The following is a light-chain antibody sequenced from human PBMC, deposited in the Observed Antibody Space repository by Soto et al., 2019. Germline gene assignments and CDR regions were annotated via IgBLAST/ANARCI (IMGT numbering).Light chain of an antibody. Sequence: DIQMTQSPSTLSGSVGDRVTITCRASQTISSWLAGYQQKPGKAPKLLIYKASTLKSGVPSRISGSGSGPDFTLTISRLQPDDFATYYCQHYNSYSESFGQGTKVALK. CDR1: QTISSW. J-gene: IGKJ1*01. CDR2: KAS. V-gene: IGKV1-5*03. CDR3: QHYNSYSES.